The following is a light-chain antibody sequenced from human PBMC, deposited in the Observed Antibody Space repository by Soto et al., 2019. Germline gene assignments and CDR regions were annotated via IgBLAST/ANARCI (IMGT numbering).Light chain of an antibody. V-gene: IGKV3-15*01. J-gene: IGKJ5*01. Sequence: EIMMTQSPATLSVSPGERATLYCRASQSVRNNLAWYQQRRGQAPMLLIYYASTRATGVPARFSGSGSGTEFTLTLSSLQSEDSALYYCQQYNHLPPITFGQGTRLEIK. CDR1: QSVRNN. CDR3: QQYNHLPPIT. CDR2: YAS.